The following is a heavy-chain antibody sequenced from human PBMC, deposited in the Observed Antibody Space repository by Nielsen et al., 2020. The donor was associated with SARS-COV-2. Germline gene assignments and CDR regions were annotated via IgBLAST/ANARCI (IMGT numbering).Heavy chain of an antibody. V-gene: IGHV4-39*07. CDR2: IYYSGST. CDR1: GGSISSSSYY. CDR3: ARVDTAMVTDY. D-gene: IGHD5-18*01. Sequence: SETLSLTCTVSGGSISSSSYYWGWIRQPPGKGLEWIGSIYYSGSTYYNPSLKSRVTISVDTSKNQFSLKLSSVTAADTAVYYCARVDTAMVTDYWGQGTLVTVSS. J-gene: IGHJ4*02.